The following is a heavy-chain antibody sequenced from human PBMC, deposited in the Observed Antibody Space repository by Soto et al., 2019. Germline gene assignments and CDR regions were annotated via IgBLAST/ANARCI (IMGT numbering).Heavy chain of an antibody. CDR1: GFTVSSNY. Sequence: EVQLVESGGGLIQPGGSLRLSCAASGFTVSSNYMSWVRQAPGKGLEWVSVIYSGSSTYYADSVKGRFTISRDNSNNTLYLQMTSLSAEATAVYYCARAGRLDLFDYWGQGTLVTVSS. D-gene: IGHD1-1*01. J-gene: IGHJ4*02. CDR3: ARAGRLDLFDY. V-gene: IGHV3-53*01. CDR2: IYSGSST.